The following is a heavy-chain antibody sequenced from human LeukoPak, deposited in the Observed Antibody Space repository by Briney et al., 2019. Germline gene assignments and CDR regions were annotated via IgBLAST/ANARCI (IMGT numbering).Heavy chain of an antibody. CDR1: GFTFRTYW. J-gene: IGHJ6*02. D-gene: IGHD2-15*01. Sequence: GGSLRLSCAASGFTFRTYWMHWVRQVPGKGLVWISRINTDGSSTSHADSVKGRFTISRDNAQNTPYLQMNSLRPEDTAVYYCTRYLLASYGMDVWGQGTTVTVSS. V-gene: IGHV3-74*01. CDR2: INTDGSST. CDR3: TRYLLASYGMDV.